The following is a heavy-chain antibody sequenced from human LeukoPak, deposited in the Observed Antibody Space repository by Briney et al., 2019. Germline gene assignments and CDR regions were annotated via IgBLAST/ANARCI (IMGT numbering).Heavy chain of an antibody. V-gene: IGHV1-69*13. CDR2: IIPIFGTA. D-gene: IGHD5-12*01. CDR3: AMRRGNSGYDWYYYYGMDV. Sequence: GASVTVSCTASGGTFNRYAISWVRPAPGQGLEWMGGIIPIFGTANYAQKFQGRVTITADESTSTAYMELSSLRSEDTAVYYCAMRRGNSGYDWYYYYGMDVWGQGTTVTVSS. CDR1: GGTFNRYA. J-gene: IGHJ6*02.